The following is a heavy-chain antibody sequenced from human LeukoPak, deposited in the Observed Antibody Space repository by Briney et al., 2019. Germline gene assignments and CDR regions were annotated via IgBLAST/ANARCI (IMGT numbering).Heavy chain of an antibody. D-gene: IGHD5-24*01. CDR3: AKSGLSRGDGYKFDY. Sequence: PGGSLRLSCAASGFTFSSYWMSWVRQAPGKGLEWVANIKQDGSEKYYVDSVKGRFTISRDNSKNTLYLQMNSLRAEDTAVYYCAKSGLSRGDGYKFDYWGQGTLVTVSS. CDR1: GFTFSSYW. J-gene: IGHJ4*02. V-gene: IGHV3-7*01. CDR2: IKQDGSEK.